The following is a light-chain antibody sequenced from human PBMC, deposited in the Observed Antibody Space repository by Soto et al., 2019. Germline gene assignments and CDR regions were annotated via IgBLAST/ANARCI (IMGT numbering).Light chain of an antibody. J-gene: IGKJ4*01. CDR2: GAF. CDR1: QSVSYN. Sequence: EIVMTQSPATLSVSPGETATLSCRASQSVSYNLAWSQQKPGQGPRLLIYGAFTRATGIPARFSGSGSGTEFTLTISSLQSEDFALYYCQQYKNWPPLTFGGGTKVEIK. CDR3: QQYKNWPPLT. V-gene: IGKV3-15*01.